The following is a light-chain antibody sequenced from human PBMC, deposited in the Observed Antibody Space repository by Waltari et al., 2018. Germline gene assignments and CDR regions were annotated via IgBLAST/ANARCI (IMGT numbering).Light chain of an antibody. J-gene: IGKJ1*01. V-gene: IGKV3-20*01. Sequence: IVLTQSPGTLSLSPGERATLSCRASKSVSSSYLAWYQQKPGQAPRLLIYGASSRATGIPDRFSGSGSETDFTLTISRLEPEDFAVYYCQQYGTSPTTFGQGTKVEIK. CDR2: GAS. CDR1: KSVSSSY. CDR3: QQYGTSPTT.